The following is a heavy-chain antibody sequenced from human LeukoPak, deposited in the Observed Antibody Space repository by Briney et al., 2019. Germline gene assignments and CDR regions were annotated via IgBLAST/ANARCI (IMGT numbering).Heavy chain of an antibody. V-gene: IGHV3-23*01. CDR3: AKKVGDFWSGYYVDFDY. Sequence: GGSLRLSCAASGFTFSSYAMSWVRQAPGKGLEWVSAISGSGGSTYYADSVKGRSTISRDNSKNTLYLQMNSLRAEDTAVYYCAKKVGDFWSGYYVDFDYWGQGTLVTVSS. D-gene: IGHD3-3*01. CDR2: ISGSGGST. J-gene: IGHJ4*02. CDR1: GFTFSSYA.